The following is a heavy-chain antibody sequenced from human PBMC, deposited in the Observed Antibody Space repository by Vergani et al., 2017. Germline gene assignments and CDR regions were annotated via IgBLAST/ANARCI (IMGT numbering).Heavy chain of an antibody. CDR3: ARDTAVADDVFDL. J-gene: IGHJ3*01. CDR2: IYTSGST. Sequence: QVQLQESGPGLVRPSETLSLNCSVSGTSVSSGTHYWNWIRQPADKTLEWIGRIYTSGSTDYNPTLRSRITLSLVRSTNQVSLKVSSVTAADTAVYFCARDTAVADDVFDLWGQGTLVSVSA. V-gene: IGHV4-61*02. D-gene: IGHD6-19*01. CDR1: GTSVSSGTHY.